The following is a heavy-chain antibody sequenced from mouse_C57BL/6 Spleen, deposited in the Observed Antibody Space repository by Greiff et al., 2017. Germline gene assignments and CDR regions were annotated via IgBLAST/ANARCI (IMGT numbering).Heavy chain of an antibody. CDR2: IDPSDSYT. CDR3: AGGYYSNSPFAY. J-gene: IGHJ3*01. Sequence: QVQLQQPGAELVMPGASVKLSCKASGYTFTSYWMHWVKQRPGQGLEWIGEIDPSDSYTNYNQKFKGKSTLTADKSSSTAYMQLSSLTSGDSAVNYWAGGYYSNSPFAYWGKGTLVTVSA. V-gene: IGHV1-69*01. D-gene: IGHD2-5*01. CDR1: GYTFTSYW.